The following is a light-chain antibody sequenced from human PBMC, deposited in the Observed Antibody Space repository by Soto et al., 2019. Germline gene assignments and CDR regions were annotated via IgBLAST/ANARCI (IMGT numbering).Light chain of an antibody. Sequence: DIQMTQSPSSLSASVGDRITITCQASQDISNRLNWYHQKPGKAPNLLIYDASNLAAGVPSGFSGSGSGTHFTFTISSLQPEDIGTYYCQQYNSYSFGQGTKV. CDR2: DAS. J-gene: IGKJ1*01. V-gene: IGKV1-33*01. CDR1: QDISNR. CDR3: QQYNSYS.